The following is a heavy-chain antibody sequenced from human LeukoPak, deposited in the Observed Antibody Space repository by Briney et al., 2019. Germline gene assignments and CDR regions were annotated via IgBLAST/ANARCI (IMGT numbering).Heavy chain of an antibody. CDR2: IIPIFGTA. V-gene: IGHV1-69*13. D-gene: IGHD6-19*01. J-gene: IGHJ4*02. CDR3: ASRDCIAVAGTCASVGIDY. CDR1: GGTFSSYA. Sequence: SVKVSCKASGGTFSSYAISWVRQAPGQGLEWMGGIIPIFGTANYAQKFQGRVTITADESTSTAYMELSSLRSEDTAVYYCASRDCIAVAGTCASVGIDYWGQGTLVTVSS.